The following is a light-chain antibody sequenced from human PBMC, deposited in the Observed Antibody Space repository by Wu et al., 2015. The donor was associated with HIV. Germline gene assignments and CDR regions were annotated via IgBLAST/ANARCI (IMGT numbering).Light chain of an antibody. Sequence: ENVLTQSPGTLSLSPGERATLSCRASQSVTNNYFAWFQQKPGQAPRLLIYSASSRATGIPDRFSGSGSGTDFTLTITRPEPEDFAVYYCQQYESSITFGQGTRLDIK. CDR1: QSVTNNY. V-gene: IGKV3-20*01. CDR3: QQYESSIT. J-gene: IGKJ5*01. CDR2: SAS.